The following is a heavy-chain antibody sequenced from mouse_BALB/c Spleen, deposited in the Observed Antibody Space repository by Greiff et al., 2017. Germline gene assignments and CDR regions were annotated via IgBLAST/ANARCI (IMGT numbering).Heavy chain of an antibody. CDR3: TRSDDYDWYFDV. V-gene: IGHV1-5*01. J-gene: IGHJ1*01. Sequence: VQLQQSGTVLARPGASVKMSCKASGYTFTSYWMHWVKQRPGQGLEWIGAIYPGNSDTSYNQKFKGKAKLTAVTSTSTAYMELSSLTNEDSAVYYCTRSDDYDWYFDVWGAGTTVTVSS. D-gene: IGHD2-4*01. CDR1: GYTFTSYW. CDR2: IYPGNSDT.